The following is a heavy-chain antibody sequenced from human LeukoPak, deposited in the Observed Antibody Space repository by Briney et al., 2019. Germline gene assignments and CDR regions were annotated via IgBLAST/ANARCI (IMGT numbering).Heavy chain of an antibody. J-gene: IGHJ4*02. CDR1: GGTFSSYA. CDR2: IIPIFGTA. V-gene: IGHV1-69*13. D-gene: IGHD2-2*01. Sequence: ASVKVSCKASGGTFSSYAISWVRQAPGQGLEWMGGIIPIFGTANYAQKFQGRVTITADESTSTAYMELSSLRSEDTAVYYCARLYCSSTSCSDYWGQGTLVTVSS. CDR3: ARLYCSSTSCSDY.